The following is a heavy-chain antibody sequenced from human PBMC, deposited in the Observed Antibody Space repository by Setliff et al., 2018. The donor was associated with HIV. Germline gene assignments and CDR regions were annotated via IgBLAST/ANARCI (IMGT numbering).Heavy chain of an antibody. CDR1: GDSISSGSYY. D-gene: IGHD3-10*01. V-gene: IGHV4-61*09. J-gene: IGHJ6*03. CDR2: IYTSGST. CDR3: ARYGEFHYYYYYYMDV. Sequence: SETLSLTCTVSGDSISSGSYYWSWIRQPAGKGLEWIGHIYTSGSTNYNPSLKSRVTISVDTSKNQFSLKLSSVTAADTAVYYCARYGEFHYYYYYYMDVWGKGTTVTSP.